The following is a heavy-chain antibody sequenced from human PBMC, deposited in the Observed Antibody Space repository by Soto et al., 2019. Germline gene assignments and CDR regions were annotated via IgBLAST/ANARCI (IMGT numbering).Heavy chain of an antibody. J-gene: IGHJ4*02. V-gene: IGHV4-59*01. CDR3: VRKHNRAGYFDS. D-gene: IGHD2-21*01. CDR1: GGSISSYY. Sequence: SETLSLTCTVSGGSISSYYWSWIRQPPGKGLEWLAYIYYTGKTDQNPSLERRVSISLGTSKNQFSLNLRSVTAADTAVYYCVRKHNRAGYFDSWGPGILVTVSS. CDR2: IYYTGKT.